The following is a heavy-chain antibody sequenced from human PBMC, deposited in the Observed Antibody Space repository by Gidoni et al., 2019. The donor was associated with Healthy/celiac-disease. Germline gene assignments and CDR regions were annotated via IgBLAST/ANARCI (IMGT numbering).Heavy chain of an antibody. V-gene: IGHV1-69*04. D-gene: IGHD3-10*01. J-gene: IGHJ6*02. CDR3: ARSRITMVRGAVANLYGMDV. CDR1: GGTFSSYA. Sequence: QVQLVQSGAEVKKPGSSVKVSCKASGGTFSSYAISWVRQAPGQGLEWMGRISPILGIANYAQKFQGRVTITADKSTSTAYMELSSLRSEDTAVYYCARSRITMVRGAVANLYGMDVWGQGTTVTVSS. CDR2: ISPILGIA.